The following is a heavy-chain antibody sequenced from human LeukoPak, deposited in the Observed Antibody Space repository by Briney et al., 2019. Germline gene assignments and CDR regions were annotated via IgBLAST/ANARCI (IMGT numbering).Heavy chain of an antibody. D-gene: IGHD2-21*02. J-gene: IGHJ3*02. CDR3: ARETAGDPNDAFDI. Sequence: GGSLRLSCAASGFTFSDYYMSWIRQAPGKGLEWVSYISSSGSTIYYADSVKGRFTISRDNAKNSLYLQMNSLRAEDTAVYYCARETAGDPNDAFDIWGQGTMVTVSS. V-gene: IGHV3-11*01. CDR1: GFTFSDYY. CDR2: ISSSGSTI.